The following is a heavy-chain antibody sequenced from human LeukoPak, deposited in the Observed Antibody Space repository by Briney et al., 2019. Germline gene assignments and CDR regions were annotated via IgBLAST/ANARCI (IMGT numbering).Heavy chain of an antibody. CDR2: IYINGNT. Sequence: SQTLSLTCTVSGGSISSGYSWTWIRQPAGKGLEWFGRIYINGNTDQNPSLKSRVSVSMDTSKNQFSLEMTSVTAADTAVYYCTRGWSSAGAFDIWGQGTMVTVSS. CDR1: GGSISSGYS. CDR3: TRGWSSAGAFDI. V-gene: IGHV4-61*02. D-gene: IGHD6-19*01. J-gene: IGHJ3*02.